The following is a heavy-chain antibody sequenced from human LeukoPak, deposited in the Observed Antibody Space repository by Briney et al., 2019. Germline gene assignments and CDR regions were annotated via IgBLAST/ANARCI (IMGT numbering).Heavy chain of an antibody. J-gene: IGHJ3*02. V-gene: IGHV4-34*01. D-gene: IGHD4-23*01. Sequence: SETLSLTCAVYGGSFSGYYWSWIRQPPGKGLEWIGEMNHSGSTNYNPSLKSRVTISVDTSKNQFSLKLSSVTAADTAVYYCARRTTDDYGGGGAFDIWGQGTMVTVSS. CDR3: ARRTTDDYGGGGAFDI. CDR1: GGSFSGYY. CDR2: MNHSGST.